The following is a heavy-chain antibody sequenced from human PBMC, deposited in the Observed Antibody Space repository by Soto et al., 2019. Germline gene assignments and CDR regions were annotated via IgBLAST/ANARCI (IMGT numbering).Heavy chain of an antibody. Sequence: QVQLVQSGAEVKKPGASVKVSCKTSGYTFTNFGLSWVRQAPGQGIEWMGWNSAYNGNTNYAQNFQGRVTMTPDTSTSTAYMELRSVRSDDTAVYYCAGGGTPFDYWGQGTLVTVSS. J-gene: IGHJ4*02. D-gene: IGHD3-16*01. CDR1: GYTFTNFG. CDR2: NSAYNGNT. CDR3: AGGGTPFDY. V-gene: IGHV1-18*01.